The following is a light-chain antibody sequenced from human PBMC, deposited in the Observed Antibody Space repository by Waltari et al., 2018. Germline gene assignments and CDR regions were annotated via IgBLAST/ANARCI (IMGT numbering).Light chain of an antibody. Sequence: QSALTQPASVSGSPGPSITISCTATSSDVGRYNFVSCYHQHPGKALKPMIYDVSDRPSGISDRFSGSKSANTASLTISGLQAEDEADYFCCSYASSSSTPFVFGSGTKVTVL. V-gene: IGLV2-14*03. CDR3: CSYASSSSTPFV. CDR2: DVS. CDR1: SSDVGRYNF. J-gene: IGLJ1*01.